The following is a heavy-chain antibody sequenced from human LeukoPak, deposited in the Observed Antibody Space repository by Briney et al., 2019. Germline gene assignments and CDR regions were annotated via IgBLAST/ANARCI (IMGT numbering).Heavy chain of an antibody. D-gene: IGHD3-10*01. CDR3: ARMGLWFGEFLSYFDY. CDR1: GFTFDDYG. CDR2: INWNGGST. J-gene: IGHJ4*02. V-gene: IGHV3-20*04. Sequence: GGSLRLSCAASGFTFDDYGMSWVRQAPGKGLEWVSGINWNGGSTGYADSVKGRFTISRDNAKNSLYLQMNSPRAEDTALYYCARMGLWFGEFLSYFDYWGQGTLVTVSS.